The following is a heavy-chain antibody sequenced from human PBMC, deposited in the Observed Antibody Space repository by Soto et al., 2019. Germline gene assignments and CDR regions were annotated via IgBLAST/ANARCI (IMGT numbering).Heavy chain of an antibody. CDR2: ISYDGSNK. V-gene: IGHV3-30*18. D-gene: IGHD6-19*01. CDR1: GFTFSSYG. J-gene: IGHJ4*02. Sequence: VGSLRLSCAASGFTFSSYGMHWVRQAPGKGLEWVAVISYDGSNKYYADSVKGRFTISRDNSKNTLYLQMNSLRAEDTAVYYCAKVPPRGGYSSGWYLWGQGTLVTVSS. CDR3: AKVPPRGGYSSGWYL.